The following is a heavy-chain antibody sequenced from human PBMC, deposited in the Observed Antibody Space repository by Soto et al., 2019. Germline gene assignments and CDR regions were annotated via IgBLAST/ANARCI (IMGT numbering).Heavy chain of an antibody. CDR3: ARGVGGYRYGHCQHPYQDGMAV. V-gene: IGHV4-34*01. J-gene: IGHJ6*04. Sequence: PPDRLSPTCAIVRPFLLGDYWSWISPPQRKGLEWIGETNPSGSTNYNPSPKSRVTISVDTSKNQFSLKLSSVTAADTAVYYCARGVGGYRYGHCQHPYQDGMAVWRKGTPVT. CDR1: RPFLLGDY. CDR2: TNPSGST. D-gene: IGHD5-18*01.